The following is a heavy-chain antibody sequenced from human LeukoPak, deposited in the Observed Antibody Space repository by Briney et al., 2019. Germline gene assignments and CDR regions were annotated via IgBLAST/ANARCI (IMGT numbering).Heavy chain of an antibody. Sequence: GPLRLSCAASGFTFSSYAMSWVRQAPGKGLEWVSAISGSGGSTYYADSVKGRFTISRDNSKNTLYLQMNSLRAEDTAVYYCAKDWAMIVVVITPDYWGQGTLVTVSS. V-gene: IGHV3-23*01. CDR3: AKDWAMIVVVITPDY. CDR1: GFTFSSYA. CDR2: ISGSGGST. J-gene: IGHJ4*02. D-gene: IGHD3-22*01.